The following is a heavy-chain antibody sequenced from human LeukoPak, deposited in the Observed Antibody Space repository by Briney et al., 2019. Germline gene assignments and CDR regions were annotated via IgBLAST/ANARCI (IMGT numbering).Heavy chain of an antibody. V-gene: IGHV1-18*01. CDR1: GYTFTSYG. CDR2: ISAYNGNT. D-gene: IGHD1-26*01. Sequence: ASVKVSCKASGYTFTSYGISWVRQAPGQGLEWMGWISAYNGNTNYAQKLQGRVTMTTDTSTSTAYMELRSLRSDDTAVYYCARARVSGSYYREYYFDYWGQGTLVTVSS. J-gene: IGHJ4*02. CDR3: ARARVSGSYYREYYFDY.